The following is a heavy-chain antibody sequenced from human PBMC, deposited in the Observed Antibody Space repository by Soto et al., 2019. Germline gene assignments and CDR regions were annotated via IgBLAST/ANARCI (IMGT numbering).Heavy chain of an antibody. V-gene: IGHV6-1*01. D-gene: IGHD1-26*01. CDR2: TYYRSKWYY. Sequence: PSQTLSLTGAFTGNSVSSNIAGWSCVRQSPSRGLEWLGRTYYRSKWYYEYAVSVRGRITINPDTSKNQYSLQLNSVTPDDTAVYFCARGEQYSGRIFDYWGQGTLVTVS. CDR1: GNSVSSNIAG. CDR3: ARGEQYSGRIFDY. J-gene: IGHJ4*01.